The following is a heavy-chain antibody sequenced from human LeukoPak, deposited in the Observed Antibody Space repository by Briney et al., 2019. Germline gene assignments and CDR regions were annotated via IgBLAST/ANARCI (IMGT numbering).Heavy chain of an antibody. D-gene: IGHD3-22*01. Sequence: GEPLKISWKGSGSRFTSYWIGCVRQMPGKGLEWMWIIYPGDSDTRYSPSFQGQVTISADKSISTAYLQWSSLKASDTAMYYCARHHDNYYDSRRAFDIWGQGTMVTVSS. J-gene: IGHJ3*02. CDR1: GSRFTSYW. CDR3: ARHHDNYYDSRRAFDI. V-gene: IGHV5-51*01. CDR2: IYPGDSDT.